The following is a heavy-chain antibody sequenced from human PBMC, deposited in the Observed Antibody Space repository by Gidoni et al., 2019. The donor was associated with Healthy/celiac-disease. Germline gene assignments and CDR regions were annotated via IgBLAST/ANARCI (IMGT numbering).Heavy chain of an antibody. CDR2: IRRKAYGGIT. V-gene: IGHV3-49*04. J-gene: IGHJ3*02. CDR3: TRALSGLDAFDI. D-gene: IGHD5-12*01. CDR1: GFTLGDYA. Sequence: EVQLVDSGGGLVQPGRSLRLACTASGFTLGDYAMGWVRQAPGKGLEWVGFIRRKAYGGITEYAASVKGRFTISRDDSKSIAYLQMNSLKTEDTAVYYCTRALSGLDAFDIWGQGTMVTVSS.